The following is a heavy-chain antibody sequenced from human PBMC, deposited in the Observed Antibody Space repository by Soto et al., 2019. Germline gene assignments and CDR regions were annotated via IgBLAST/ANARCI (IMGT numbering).Heavy chain of an antibody. CDR1: GDSVSSNSAG. CDR3: ARGEQYSGRIFDY. J-gene: IGHJ4*01. V-gene: IGHV6-1*01. D-gene: IGHD1-26*01. CDR2: TYYRSKWYY. Sequence: SQTLSLTCAITGDSVSSNSAGWSWVRQSPSRGLEWLGRTYYRSKWYYEYAVSVRGRITINPDTSKNQYSLQQNSVTPEDTAVYLCARGEQYSGRIFDYWGLGTLVTVSS.